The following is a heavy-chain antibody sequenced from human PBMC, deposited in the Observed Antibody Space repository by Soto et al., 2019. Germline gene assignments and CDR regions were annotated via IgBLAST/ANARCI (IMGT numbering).Heavy chain of an antibody. D-gene: IGHD2-15*01. CDR3: ATDLDLVVPDAFGI. Sequence: GASVKVSCKVSGYTLTELSMHWVRQAPGKGLEWMGGFDPEDGETIYAQKFQGRVTMTEDTSTDTAYMELSSLRSEDTAVYYCATDLDLVVPDAFGIWGQGTMVTVSS. V-gene: IGHV1-24*01. CDR1: GYTLTELS. J-gene: IGHJ3*02. CDR2: FDPEDGET.